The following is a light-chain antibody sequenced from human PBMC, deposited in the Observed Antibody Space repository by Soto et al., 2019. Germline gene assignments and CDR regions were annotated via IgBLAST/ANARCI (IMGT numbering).Light chain of an antibody. J-gene: IGKJ1*01. CDR3: QHYNNWPPWT. CDR1: QSVSIN. CDR2: GAS. V-gene: IGKV3-15*01. Sequence: EILMTQSPATLSVSPGESAALSCRASQSVSINLAWFQHKPGQAPRLLIYGASTRATGIPDRFSGSGSGTEFTLTISSLQSEDSAVYFCQHYNNWPPWTFDQGTKVEIK.